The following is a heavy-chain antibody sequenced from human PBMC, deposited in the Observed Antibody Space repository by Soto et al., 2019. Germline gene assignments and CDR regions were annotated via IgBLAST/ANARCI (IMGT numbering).Heavy chain of an antibody. CDR1: GGTFSSYA. CDR3: ARESPRSSSWRRSYYYGMDV. Sequence: ASVKVSCKASGGTFSSYAISWVRQAPGQGLEWMGMINPIFGTANYAQKFQGRVTITTDTSTSTVYMELSSLRSEDTAVYYRARESPRSSSWRRSYYYGMDVWGQGTTVTVSS. J-gene: IGHJ6*02. V-gene: IGHV1-69*05. CDR2: INPIFGTA. D-gene: IGHD6-13*01.